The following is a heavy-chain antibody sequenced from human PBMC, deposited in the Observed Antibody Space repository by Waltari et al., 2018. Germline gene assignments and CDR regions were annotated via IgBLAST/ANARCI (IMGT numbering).Heavy chain of an antibody. J-gene: IGHJ5*02. CDR2: ISTRGST. Sequence: QAQLQESGPGLVKPSQTLSLTCTVSGGSVGRGSHYWSWVRQPAGEGREWIGRISTRGSTNSTPSLGTRVTISLDTSKTQFSLKLSSVTAADTAVYYCARNALWFGPTDNWFDPWGQGTLVTVSS. D-gene: IGHD3-10*01. CDR1: GGSVGRGSHY. CDR3: ARNALWFGPTDNWFDP. V-gene: IGHV4-61*02.